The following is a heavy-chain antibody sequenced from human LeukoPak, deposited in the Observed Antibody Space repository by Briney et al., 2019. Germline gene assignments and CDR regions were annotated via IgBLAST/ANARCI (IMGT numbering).Heavy chain of an antibody. CDR3: ARVRCSGGSCHYYYYYYYMDV. CDR2: IHYSGST. V-gene: IGHV4-39*07. D-gene: IGHD2-15*01. CDR1: GGSISSSSYY. Sequence: PSETLSLTCTVSGGSISSSSYYWAWIRQPPGKGLEWIGSIHYSGSTYYNPSLQSRVTISIDTSKNQFSLKLTFVTAADAAVYYCARVRCSGGSCHYYYYYYYMDVWGKGTTVTVS. J-gene: IGHJ6*03.